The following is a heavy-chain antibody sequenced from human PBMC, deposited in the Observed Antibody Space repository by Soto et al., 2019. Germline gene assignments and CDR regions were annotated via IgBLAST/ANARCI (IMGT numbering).Heavy chain of an antibody. V-gene: IGHV3-21*01. CDR2: ISSSSSYI. D-gene: IGHD3-22*01. CDR3: ARALPFYYDSSGYYYGSNYYYYGMDV. Sequence: GGSLRLSCAASGFTFSSYSMNWVRQAPGKGLEWVSSISSSSSYIYYADSVKGRFTISRDNAKNSLYLQMNSLRAEDTAVYYCARALPFYYDSSGYYYGSNYYYYGMDVWGQGTTVTVSS. CDR1: GFTFSSYS. J-gene: IGHJ6*02.